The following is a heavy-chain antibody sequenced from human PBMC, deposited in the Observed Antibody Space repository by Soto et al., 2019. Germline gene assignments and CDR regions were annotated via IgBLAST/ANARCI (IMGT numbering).Heavy chain of an antibody. CDR1: GGSISTSY. J-gene: IGHJ4*02. Sequence: QVQLQESGPGLVKPSETLSLTCTVSGGSISTSYWSRIRQPPGKGLEWLGYVYYIGSTKYNPSLKNRVTISVDTSQNQYSLQLESVSAADTALYYCARDGSGHDFWDGPWYFDSWGQGTLVTVSS. D-gene: IGHD3-3*01. CDR3: ARDGSGHDFWDGPWYFDS. V-gene: IGHV4-59*01. CDR2: VYYIGST.